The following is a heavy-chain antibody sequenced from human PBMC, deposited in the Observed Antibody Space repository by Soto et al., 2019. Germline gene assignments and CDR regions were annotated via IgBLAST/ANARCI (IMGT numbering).Heavy chain of an antibody. D-gene: IGHD5-18*01. Sequence: GGSLTLSCAASGFPFDDYAIHWVRQAPGKGLEWVSGISWNSGSIGYTDSVKGRFNISRDNAKNTLYLQMDSLRAEDTAVYYCAKGWIQLWSRGPEWDWFDPWGQGTLVTVSS. CDR3: AKGWIQLWSRGPEWDWFDP. V-gene: IGHV3-9*01. J-gene: IGHJ5*02. CDR2: ISWNSGSI. CDR1: GFPFDDYA.